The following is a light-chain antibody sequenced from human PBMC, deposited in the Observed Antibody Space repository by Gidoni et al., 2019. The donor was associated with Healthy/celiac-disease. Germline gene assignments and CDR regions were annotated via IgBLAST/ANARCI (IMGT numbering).Light chain of an antibody. V-gene: IGKV1-5*03. CDR1: QSISSW. Sequence: DIQMTQSPSTLSASVGDRVTITCRASQSISSWLDWYQQKPGKAPKLLISKTTSLESGVPSRFSGSGSGTEFTLTISSLQPDDFATYYCQQYNSYPLTFGGGTKVEIK. J-gene: IGKJ4*01. CDR3: QQYNSYPLT. CDR2: KTT.